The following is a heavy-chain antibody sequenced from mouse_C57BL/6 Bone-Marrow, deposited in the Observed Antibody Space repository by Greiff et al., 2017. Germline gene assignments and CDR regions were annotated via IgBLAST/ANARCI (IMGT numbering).Heavy chain of an antibody. CDR3: ARGRLRFYYAMDY. V-gene: IGHV1-69*01. Sequence: QVQLQQPGAELVMPGASVKLSCKASGYTFTSYWMHWVKQRPGQGLEWIGEIDPSDSYTNYNQKFKGKSTLTVDKSSSTAYRQLSSLTSEDSAVYYCARGRLRFYYAMDYWGQGTSVTVSS. CDR1: GYTFTSYW. CDR2: IDPSDSYT. D-gene: IGHD3-2*02. J-gene: IGHJ4*01.